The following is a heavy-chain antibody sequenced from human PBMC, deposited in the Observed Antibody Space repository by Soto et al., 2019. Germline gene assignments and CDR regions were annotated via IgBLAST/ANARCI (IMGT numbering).Heavy chain of an antibody. V-gene: IGHV3-23*01. CDR3: ARKILGSTTRPEYWSFDL. CDR1: GFTFFNYA. CDR2: SSGGGDAT. J-gene: IGHJ2*01. D-gene: IGHD7-27*01. Sequence: EVQLLESGGGLVQPGGSLRLSCAGSGFTFFNYAMNWVRQAPGKGLEWVSSSSGGGDATFFPDSVRGRLTFSRDNSKNPVPLQLNRLGVEDTAVYYCARKILGSTTRPEYWSFDLWGRGTLVTVSS.